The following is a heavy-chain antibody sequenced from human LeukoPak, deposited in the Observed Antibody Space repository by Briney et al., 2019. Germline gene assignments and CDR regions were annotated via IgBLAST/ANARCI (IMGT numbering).Heavy chain of an antibody. Sequence: PSETLSLTCTVSGGSISSYYWGWIRQAPGKGLEWIGYIYYSGSTNYNPSLKSRVSISLDTSKNQFSLKLSSVTAADTAVYYCARSEGRFFDLWGRGTLVTVSS. J-gene: IGHJ2*01. CDR3: ARSEGRFFDL. V-gene: IGHV4-59*08. CDR1: GGSISSYY. CDR2: IYYSGST.